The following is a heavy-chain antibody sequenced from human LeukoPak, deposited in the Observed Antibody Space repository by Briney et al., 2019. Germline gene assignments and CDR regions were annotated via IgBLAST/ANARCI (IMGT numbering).Heavy chain of an antibody. J-gene: IGHJ4*02. CDR2: IAHDSTTI. V-gene: IGHV3-48*04. CDR3: ARATRNGYDY. Sequence: GGSLRLSCAASGFRFRIYGMNWVREAPGKGPEKSFFIAHDSTTIHYADSVRDQFTMSRNDATSSLVLQMNSLRPEDTAMYYCARATRNGYDYWGPGTLVTLSS. CDR1: GFRFRIYG. D-gene: IGHD5-24*01.